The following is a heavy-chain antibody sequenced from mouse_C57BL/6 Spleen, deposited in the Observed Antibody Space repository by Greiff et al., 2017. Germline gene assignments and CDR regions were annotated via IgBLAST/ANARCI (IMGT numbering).Heavy chain of an antibody. CDR1: GFTFSNYW. D-gene: IGHD1-1*01. V-gene: IGHV6-3*01. J-gene: IGHJ3*01. CDR2: IRLKSDNYAT. Sequence: EVKLVESGGGLVQPGGSMKLSCVASGFTFSNYWMNWVRQSPEKGLEWVAQIRLKSDNYATHYAESVKGRFTISRDDSKSSVYLQMNNLRAEDTGIYYCTADYYGSGAYWGQGTLVTVSA. CDR3: TADYYGSGAY.